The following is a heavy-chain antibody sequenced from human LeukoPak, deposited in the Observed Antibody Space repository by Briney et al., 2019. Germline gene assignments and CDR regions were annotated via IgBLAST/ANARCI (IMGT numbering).Heavy chain of an antibody. V-gene: IGHV1-2*02. CDR3: ARVGSSSSDYYYYYMDV. Sequence: ASVTVSCKASGYTFTGYYMHWVRQAPGQGLEWMGWINPNSGGTNYAQKFQGRVTMTRDTSISTAYMELSRLRSDDTAVYYCARVGSSSSDYYYYYMDVWGKGTTVTVSS. CDR1: GYTFTGYY. J-gene: IGHJ6*03. CDR2: INPNSGGT. D-gene: IGHD6-6*01.